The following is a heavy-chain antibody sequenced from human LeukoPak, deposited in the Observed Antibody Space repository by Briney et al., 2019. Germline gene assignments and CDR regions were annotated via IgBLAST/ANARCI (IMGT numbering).Heavy chain of an antibody. V-gene: IGHV1-2*02. CDR1: GYTFTGYY. CDR3: ARAYYYDNSGYFYY. D-gene: IGHD3-22*01. J-gene: IGHJ4*02. CDR2: INPNSGGT. Sequence: ASVKVSCKASGYTFTGYYMHWVRQAPGQGLEWMGWINPNSGGTNYAQKFQGRVTMTRDTSIGTAYMELSRLRSDDTAVYYCARAYYYDNSGYFYYWGQGTLVTVSS.